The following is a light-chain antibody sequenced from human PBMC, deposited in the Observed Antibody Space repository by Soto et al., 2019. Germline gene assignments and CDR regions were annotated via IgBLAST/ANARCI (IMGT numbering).Light chain of an antibody. Sequence: SPGERATLSCGASHSISGSYLAWYQQKPGQAPRLLIYGASSRATDTPDRFSGSGSGADFTLTISRLEPEDFAVYYCQQYGTSSTFGQGTRLEIK. V-gene: IGKV3-20*01. CDR2: GAS. J-gene: IGKJ5*01. CDR3: QQYGTSST. CDR1: HSISGSY.